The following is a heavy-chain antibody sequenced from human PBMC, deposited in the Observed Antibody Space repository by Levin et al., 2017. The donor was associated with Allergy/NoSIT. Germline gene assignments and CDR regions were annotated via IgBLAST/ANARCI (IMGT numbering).Heavy chain of an antibody. CDR2: IDTAGGT. CDR3: AREGPYDNDAFDI. V-gene: IGHV3-13*01. Sequence: LSLTCAASGFSFSTYDIHWVRQVAGKGLEWVSTIDTAGGTYYPASVKGRFTVSRDNAKNSLYLQMNSLRAGDTAVYYCAREGPYDNDAFDIWGQGTMVTVSS. J-gene: IGHJ3*02. CDR1: GFSFSTYD. D-gene: IGHD3-16*01.